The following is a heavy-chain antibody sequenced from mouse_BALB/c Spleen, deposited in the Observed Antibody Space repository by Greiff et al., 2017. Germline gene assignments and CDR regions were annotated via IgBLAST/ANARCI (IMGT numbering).Heavy chain of an antibody. CDR3: ARYYYGSSYDY. CDR1: GYTFTSYT. CDR2: INPSSGYT. D-gene: IGHD1-1*01. Sequence: QVQLKQSAAELARPGASVKMSCKASGYTFTSYTMHWVKQRPGQGLEWIGYINPSSGYTEYNQKFKDKTTLTADKSSSTAYMQLSSLTSEDSAVYYCARYYYGSSYDYWGQGTTLTVSS. J-gene: IGHJ2*01. V-gene: IGHV1-4*02.